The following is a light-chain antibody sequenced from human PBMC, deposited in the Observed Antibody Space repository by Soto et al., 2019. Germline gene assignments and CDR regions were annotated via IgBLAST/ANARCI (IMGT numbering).Light chain of an antibody. Sequence: DIQMTQSPSTLSASVGDRVTITCRASQTISSRLAWYQQKPGKAPKLLIYKTSSLESGVPSMFSGSGSGTEFTLTISSLQPDDLGIYYCQHYDTYSPFGGGTKVEIK. V-gene: IGKV1-5*03. CDR3: QHYDTYSP. CDR1: QTISSR. CDR2: KTS. J-gene: IGKJ4*02.